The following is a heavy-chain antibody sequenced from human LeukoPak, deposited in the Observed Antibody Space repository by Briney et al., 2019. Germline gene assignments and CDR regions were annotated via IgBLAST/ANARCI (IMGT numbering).Heavy chain of an antibody. J-gene: IGHJ4*02. CDR1: GGSISSGSYY. CDR2: IYTSGST. V-gene: IGHV4-61*02. D-gene: IGHD6-19*01. CDR3: ATRAGYSSG. Sequence: SETLSLTCTVSGGSISSGSYYWSWIRQPAGKGLEWIGRIYTSGSTNYNPSLKSRVTISVDTSKNQFSLKLSSVTAADTAVYYCATRAGYSSGWGQGTLVTVSS.